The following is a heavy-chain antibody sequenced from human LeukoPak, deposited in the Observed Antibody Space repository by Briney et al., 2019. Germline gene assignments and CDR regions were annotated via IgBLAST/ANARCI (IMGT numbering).Heavy chain of an antibody. D-gene: IGHD4-23*01. V-gene: IGHV4-59*11. J-gene: IGHJ5*02. CDR1: GGSISSHY. CDR2: IYYSGST. CDR3: ARGGTTVAPGLFWFDP. Sequence: PSETLSLTCSVSGGSISSHYSSWIRQPPGKGLEWIGYIYYSGSTKYNPSLKSRVTISVDTSKNQFSLKLSSVTAADTAVYYCARGGTTVAPGLFWFDPWGQGTLVTVSS.